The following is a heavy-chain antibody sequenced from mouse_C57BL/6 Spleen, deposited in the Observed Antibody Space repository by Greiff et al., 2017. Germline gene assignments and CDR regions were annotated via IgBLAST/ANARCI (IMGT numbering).Heavy chain of an antibody. V-gene: IGHV1-26*01. CDR3: AREDDYDG. D-gene: IGHD2-4*01. Sequence: VQLQQSGPELVKPGASVKISCKASGYTFTDYYMNWVKQSHGKSLEWIGDINPNNGGTSYNQKFKGKATLTVDKSSSTAYMELRSLTSEDSAVYYCAREDDYDGWGQGTTLTVSS. CDR1: GYTFTDYY. CDR2: INPNNGGT. J-gene: IGHJ2*01.